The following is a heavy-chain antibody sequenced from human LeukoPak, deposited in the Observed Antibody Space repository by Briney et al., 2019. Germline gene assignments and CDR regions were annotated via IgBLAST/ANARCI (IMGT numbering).Heavy chain of an antibody. CDR1: GFTFSSYA. Sequence: PGGSLRLSCAASGFTFSSYAMNWVRQAPGKGLEWVAGLSSGDRTFHAESVKGRFTISRDKSKDTLYLQMNSLRAEDTAVYYCAKDATASPYFHWFDNWGQGTQVIVSS. CDR3: AKDATASPYFHWFDN. D-gene: IGHD3-9*01. CDR2: LSSGDRT. V-gene: IGHV3-23*01. J-gene: IGHJ4*02.